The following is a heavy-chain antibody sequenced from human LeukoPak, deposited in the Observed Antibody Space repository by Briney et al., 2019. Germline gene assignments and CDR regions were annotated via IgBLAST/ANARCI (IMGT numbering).Heavy chain of an antibody. Sequence: GGSLRLSCAASGFTFSSYAMSWVRQAPGKGLEWVSAISGSGGSTYYADSVKGRFTISRDNAKNSLYLQENSLRAEDTAVYYCGRRYSSSFEYYMDVWGKGTTVTVSS. CDR1: GFTFSSYA. V-gene: IGHV3-23*01. CDR3: GRRYSSSFEYYMDV. J-gene: IGHJ6*03. D-gene: IGHD6-6*01. CDR2: ISGSGGST.